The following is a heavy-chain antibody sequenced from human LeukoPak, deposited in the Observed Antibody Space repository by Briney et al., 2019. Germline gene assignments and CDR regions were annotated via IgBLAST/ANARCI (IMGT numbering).Heavy chain of an antibody. V-gene: IGHV4-61*02. D-gene: IGHD3-22*01. CDR3: ARRTYYYDSSGLGYNWFDP. Sequence: SETLSLTCTVSGGSISSGSYYWSWIRQPAGKGLEWIGRIYTSGSTNYNPSLKSRVTISVDTSKNQFSLKLSSVTAADTAMYYCARRTYYYDSSGLGYNWFDPWGQGTLVTVSS. CDR2: IYTSGST. J-gene: IGHJ5*02. CDR1: GGSISSGSYY.